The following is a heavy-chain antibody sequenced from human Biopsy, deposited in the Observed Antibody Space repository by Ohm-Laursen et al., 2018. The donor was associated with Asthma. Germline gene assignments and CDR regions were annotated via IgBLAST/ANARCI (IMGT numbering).Heavy chain of an antibody. Sequence: PSVKASCKTSGYTFNSAGMTWVRQAPGQGLEWMGWISVYNGNTKVAQKLQDRVTMITDTSASTAYMELRSLRSDDTAVYFCARAVDYSHYYGIDVWGQGTTVTVS. CDR3: ARAVDYSHYYGIDV. CDR2: ISVYNGNT. V-gene: IGHV1-18*01. D-gene: IGHD3-10*01. J-gene: IGHJ6*02. CDR1: GYTFNSAG.